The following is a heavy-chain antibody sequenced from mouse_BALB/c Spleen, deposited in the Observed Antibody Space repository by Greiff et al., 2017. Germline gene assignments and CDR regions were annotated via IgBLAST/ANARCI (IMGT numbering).Heavy chain of an antibody. D-gene: IGHD2-1*01. V-gene: IGHV1-54*01. CDR3: ARKAKYGKTPFAD. J-gene: IGHJ3*01. CDR1: GYAFTNYL. CDR2: INPGSGGT. Sequence: LQESGAELVRPGTSVKVSCKASGYAFTNYLIEWVKQRPGQGLEWIGVINPGSGGTNNNEKFKGKATLTADKSSSTAYMQLSSLTSDESAVYVCARKAKYGKTPFADWGQGTLVTISA.